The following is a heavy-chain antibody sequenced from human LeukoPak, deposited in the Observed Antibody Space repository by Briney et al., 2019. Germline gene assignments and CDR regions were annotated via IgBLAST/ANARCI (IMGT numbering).Heavy chain of an antibody. Sequence: GGSLRLSCAASGFTVSSNYMSWVRQAPGKGLEWVSVIYSGGSTYYADSVKGRFTISRDNSKNTLYLQMNSLRAEDTAVYYRAREMYYYDSSGYSGYYYYYYGMDVWGQGTTVTVSS. CDR3: AREMYYYDSSGYSGYYYYYYGMDV. J-gene: IGHJ6*02. D-gene: IGHD3-22*01. V-gene: IGHV3-66*01. CDR2: IYSGGST. CDR1: GFTVSSNY.